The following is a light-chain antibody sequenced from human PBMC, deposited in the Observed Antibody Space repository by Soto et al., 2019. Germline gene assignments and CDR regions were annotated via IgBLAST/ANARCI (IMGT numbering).Light chain of an antibody. CDR1: QTIGSH. V-gene: IGKV1-39*01. CDR3: QQTYTGAN. Sequence: EIQLTRKQSSVWGSMGDRVTITCRAGQTIGSHLSWYQQKPGKAPKLLIFAASNLQSGVPSRFSGSASGTDFTLTISSLQPEDFPSYYCQQTYTGANFGQGTRLEIK. J-gene: IGKJ5*01. CDR2: AAS.